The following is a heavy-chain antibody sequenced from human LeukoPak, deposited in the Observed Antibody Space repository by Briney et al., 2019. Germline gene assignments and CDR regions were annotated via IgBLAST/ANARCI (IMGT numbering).Heavy chain of an antibody. D-gene: IGHD6-19*01. J-gene: IGHJ4*02. Sequence: PGGSLRLSCAASGFTFSSYWMNWVRQAPGKGLEWVANINDDGSETNYIDSVKGRFTISRDNAKNSLHLQMDSLRAEDTAVYYCAGGSGWGSDYWGQGTLVTVSS. CDR2: INDDGSET. CDR1: GFTFSSYW. CDR3: AGGSGWGSDY. V-gene: IGHV3-7*03.